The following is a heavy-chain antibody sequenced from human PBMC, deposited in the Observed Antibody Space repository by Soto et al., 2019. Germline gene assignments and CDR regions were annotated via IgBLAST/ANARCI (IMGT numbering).Heavy chain of an antibody. CDR2: IYSGGST. D-gene: IGHD3-22*01. CDR1: EFTVSSNY. Sequence: PGGSLRLSCAASEFTVSSNYMTWVRQAPGKGLEWVSVIYSGGSTYYADSVKGRFTISRDNSKNTLYLQMNSLRAEDTAVYYCARDYYDSSGYPSYFDYWGQGTLVTVSS. J-gene: IGHJ4*02. V-gene: IGHV3-66*01. CDR3: ARDYYDSSGYPSYFDY.